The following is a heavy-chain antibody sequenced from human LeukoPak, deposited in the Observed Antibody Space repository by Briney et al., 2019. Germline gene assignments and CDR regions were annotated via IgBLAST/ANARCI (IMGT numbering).Heavy chain of an antibody. CDR3: ARGGGNRHFDS. V-gene: IGHV4-59*10. CDR2: IHTTGST. Sequence: PSETLSLTCVVYGGSFSGYYWSWIRQPAGKAPEWIGRIHTTGSTNYNPSLKSRLTMSLDKSKNQFSLKVTSMTAADTALYYCARGGGNRHFDSWGQGILVTVSS. CDR1: GGSFSGYY. J-gene: IGHJ4*02. D-gene: IGHD4-23*01.